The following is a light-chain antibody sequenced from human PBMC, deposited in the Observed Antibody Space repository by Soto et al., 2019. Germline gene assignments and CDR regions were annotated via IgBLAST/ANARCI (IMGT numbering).Light chain of an antibody. V-gene: IGKV1-33*01. CDR2: DAS. J-gene: IGKJ5*01. Sequence: DIQMTQSPSSLSASVGDRVTITCQASQDISTYLNWYQQKPGKAPKLLIYDASNLETGVQSRFSGRGSGTDFTFTISSLQPEDIATYYCQQFDNFPRAITFGHGTRLELK. CDR3: QQFDNFPRAIT. CDR1: QDISTY.